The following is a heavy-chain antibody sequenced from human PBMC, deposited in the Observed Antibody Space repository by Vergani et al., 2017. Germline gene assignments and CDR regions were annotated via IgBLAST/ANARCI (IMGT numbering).Heavy chain of an antibody. CDR3: ARALGALSF. V-gene: IGHV3-48*03. Sequence: EVQLVESGGGLVQPGGSLRLSCAASGFTFSSSEMHWVRQAPGKGLEWVSYISGSGTTIYYADSVKGRFTISRDNAQNSLYLRMNGLRAEDTAVYYCARALGALSFGGQGTLVTVSS. CDR1: GFTFSSSE. CDR2: ISGSGTTI. D-gene: IGHD1-26*01. J-gene: IGHJ4*02.